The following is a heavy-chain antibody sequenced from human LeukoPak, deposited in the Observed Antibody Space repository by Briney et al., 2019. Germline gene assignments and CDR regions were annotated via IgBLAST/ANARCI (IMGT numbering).Heavy chain of an antibody. V-gene: IGHV4-59*08. J-gene: IGHJ4*02. CDR2: IYYSGST. Sequence: PSETLSLTCTVSGGSISSYYWSWIRQPAGKGLEWIGYIYYSGSTNYNPSLKSRVTISIDTSKNQFSLKLSSVTAADTAVFYCARRRGSGYLDYFDSWGQGTLVTVSS. CDR1: GGSISSYY. CDR3: ARRRGSGYLDYFDS. D-gene: IGHD5-12*01.